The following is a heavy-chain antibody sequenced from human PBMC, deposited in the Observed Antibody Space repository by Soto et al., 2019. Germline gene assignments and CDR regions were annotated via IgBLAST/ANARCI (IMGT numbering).Heavy chain of an antibody. D-gene: IGHD2-8*01. J-gene: IGHJ3*02. CDR1: GGSFSGYC. CDR2: IDPSGIT. Sequence: QVQLQQWGAGLLKPSETLSLTCAVYGGSFSGYCWTWIRQPPGKGLEWIGEIDPSGITAYNPSLNSRVTISVDTSQNQFSVYLAAVIAADIAVYYCARMNPRGVYLNGCDISGQGTIVTVSP. V-gene: IGHV4-34*01. CDR3: ARMNPRGVYLNGCDI.